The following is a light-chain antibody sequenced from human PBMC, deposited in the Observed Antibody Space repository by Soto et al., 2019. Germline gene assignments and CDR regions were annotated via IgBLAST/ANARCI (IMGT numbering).Light chain of an antibody. J-gene: IGKJ1*01. CDR1: QSVSNNY. Sequence: EIVLTQSPGTLSLSPGERATLSCRASQSVSNNYLAWYQQKPGQAPRLLIYGASNRATGIPDRFSGSGSGTYFTLTIIRLEPDDFAVYYCHQYGSSGTFVQGTKVEIK. V-gene: IGKV3-20*01. CDR2: GAS. CDR3: HQYGSSGT.